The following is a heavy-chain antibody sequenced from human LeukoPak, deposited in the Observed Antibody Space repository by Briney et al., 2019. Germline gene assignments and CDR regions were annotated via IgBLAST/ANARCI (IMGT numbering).Heavy chain of an antibody. Sequence: GGSLRLSCAASGFTFSTYAMSWGRQAPGKGLEWISAISGSSGSPYHADSVKGRFTISRDNSKNTLYLQMNSLRAEDTAVYYCAKDIRKRALASPPDYYYGMDVWGQGATVTVSS. V-gene: IGHV3-23*01. J-gene: IGHJ6*02. CDR1: GFTFSTYA. CDR3: AKDIRKRALASPPDYYYGMDV. D-gene: IGHD6-19*01. CDR2: ISGSSGSP.